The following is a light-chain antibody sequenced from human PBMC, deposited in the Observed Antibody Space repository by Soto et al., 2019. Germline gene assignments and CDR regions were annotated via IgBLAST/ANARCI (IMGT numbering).Light chain of an antibody. CDR2: WAS. CDR1: QSVLYSSNNKNY. Sequence: DIVMTQSPDSLAVSLGERATINCKSSQSVLYSSNNKNYLSWYQQRPGQPPKLLIYWASTRESGVPDRFSGSGSGKDFTLTISSLQAEDVAVYYPQHYYNTPSTFGGGTKVEIX. J-gene: IGKJ4*01. CDR3: QHYYNTPST. V-gene: IGKV4-1*01.